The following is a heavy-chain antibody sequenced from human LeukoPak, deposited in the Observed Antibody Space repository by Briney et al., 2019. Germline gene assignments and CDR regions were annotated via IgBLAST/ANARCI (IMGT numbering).Heavy chain of an antibody. D-gene: IGHD3-10*01. CDR1: GYTFSSYA. J-gene: IGHJ5*02. CDR3: AKLLWFGELYWFDP. CDR2: ISGSGGST. V-gene: IGHV3-23*01. Sequence: GGSLRLSCAASGYTFSSYAMSRVRQAPGKGLEWVSAISGSGGSTYYADSVKGRLTISRDNSKNTLYLQMNSLRAEDTAVYYCAKLLWFGELYWFDPWGQGTLVTVSS.